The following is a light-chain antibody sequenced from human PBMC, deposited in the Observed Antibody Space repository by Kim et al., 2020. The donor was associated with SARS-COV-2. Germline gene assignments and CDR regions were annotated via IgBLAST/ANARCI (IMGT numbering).Light chain of an antibody. CDR3: NSRDSNDNVV. CDR1: SLRSYY. J-gene: IGLJ2*01. CDR2: GKN. V-gene: IGLV3-19*01. Sequence: SSELTQDPAVSVALGQTVRITCQGDSLRSYYATWYQQKPGQAPILVIYGKNNRPSGIPDRFSGSSPGNTASLTITGTQAGDGADYYCNSRDSNDNVVFGG.